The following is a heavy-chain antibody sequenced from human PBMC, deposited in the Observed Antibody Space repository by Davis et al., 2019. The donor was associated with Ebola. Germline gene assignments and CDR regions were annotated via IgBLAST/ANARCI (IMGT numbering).Heavy chain of an antibody. J-gene: IGHJ4*02. D-gene: IGHD2-15*01. CDR2: IKQDGSEK. V-gene: IGHV3-7*01. CDR3: ARAGYCRGGTCTSPPLDY. CDR1: GFTFSSYW. Sequence: GESLKISCAASGFTFSSYWMSWFRQAPGQFLLWVSNIKQDGSEKYYVDSVKGRFTISRDNGRNSLYLQINSLRAEDTAVYYCARAGYCRGGTCTSPPLDYWGQGTLATVS.